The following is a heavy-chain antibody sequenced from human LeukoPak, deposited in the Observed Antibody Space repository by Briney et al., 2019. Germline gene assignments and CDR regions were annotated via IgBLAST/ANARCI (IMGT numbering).Heavy chain of an antibody. CDR1: GGSISSSSYY. CDR3: ASEWSYYFDY. D-gene: IGHD3-3*01. J-gene: IGHJ4*02. Sequence: SETLSLTCTVSGGSISSSSYYWRWIRQPPGKGLEWIGYIYYSGSTYYNPSLKSRVTISVDTSKNQFSLKLSSVTAADTAVYYCASEWSYYFDYWGQGTLVTVSS. CDR2: IYYSGST. V-gene: IGHV4-30-4*08.